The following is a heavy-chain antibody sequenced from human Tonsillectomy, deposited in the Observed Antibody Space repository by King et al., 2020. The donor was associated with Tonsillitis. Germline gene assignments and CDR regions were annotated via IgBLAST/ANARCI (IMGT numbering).Heavy chain of an antibody. V-gene: IGHV3-33*08. Sequence: VQLVESGGGVVQPGRSLRLSCAASGFTFSSYGMHWVRQAPRKGLEWVAVIWYDGSNKYYADSVKGRFTISRDNSKNTLYLQMNSLRAEDTAVYYCARDWRRAVAASGAFDIWGQGTMVTVSS. J-gene: IGHJ3*02. D-gene: IGHD6-19*01. CDR2: IWYDGSNK. CDR3: ARDWRRAVAASGAFDI. CDR1: GFTFSSYG.